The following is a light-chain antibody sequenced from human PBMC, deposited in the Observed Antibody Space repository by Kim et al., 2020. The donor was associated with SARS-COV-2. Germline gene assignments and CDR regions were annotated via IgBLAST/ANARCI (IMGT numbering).Light chain of an antibody. CDR2: DVS. CDR3: SSYTSSRTWV. Sequence: QSALTQPASVSWSPGQSITISCTGTSSDVGGYNYVSWYQQHPGKAPKLMLFDVSQRPSGVSNRFSGSKSGNTASLTISGLQAEDEADYHCSSYTSSRTWVFGGGTQLTVL. V-gene: IGLV2-14*01. CDR1: SSDVGGYNY. J-gene: IGLJ3*02.